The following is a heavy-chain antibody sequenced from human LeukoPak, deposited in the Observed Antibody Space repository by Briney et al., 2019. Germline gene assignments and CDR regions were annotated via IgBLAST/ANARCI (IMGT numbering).Heavy chain of an antibody. CDR2: IYHSGST. D-gene: IGHD3-22*01. V-gene: IGHV4-38-2*02. Sequence: PSETLSLTCTVSGYSISSGYYWGWIRQPPGKGLEWIGSIYHSGSTYYNPSLKSRVTISVDTSKNQFSLKLSSVTAADTAVYYCARERYYYDSSGYYSDAFDIWGQGTMVTVSS. CDR3: ARERYYYDSSGYYSDAFDI. J-gene: IGHJ3*02. CDR1: GYSISSGYY.